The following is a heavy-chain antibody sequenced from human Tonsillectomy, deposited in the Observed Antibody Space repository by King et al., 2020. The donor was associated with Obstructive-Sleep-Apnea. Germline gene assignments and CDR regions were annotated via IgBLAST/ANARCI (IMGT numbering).Heavy chain of an antibody. CDR2: IYDSGST. CDR1: GGSISSGNYY. Sequence: VQLQESGPGLVQPSQTLSLTCTVSGGSISSGNYYWSWIRQPPGKGLEWIGYIYDSGSTYYNPSLESRVTISVDTSKNQFSLKLSSVTAADTAVYYCARDRVDYGDYYFDYWGEGTLVTVSS. J-gene: IGHJ4*02. V-gene: IGHV4-30-4*01. D-gene: IGHD4-17*01. CDR3: ARDRVDYGDYYFDY.